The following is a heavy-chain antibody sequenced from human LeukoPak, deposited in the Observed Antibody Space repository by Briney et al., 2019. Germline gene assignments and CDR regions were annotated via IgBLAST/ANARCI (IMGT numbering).Heavy chain of an antibody. J-gene: IGHJ3*02. Sequence: PSETLSLTCAVSGYSISSGYYWGWSRQPPGKGVESIVIIYHRGTTYYNPSLKSRVTISVDTSKNQFSLKLSSVTAADTAVYYCARHLKGHDAFDIWGQGTMVTVSS. CDR2: IYHRGTT. V-gene: IGHV4-38-2*01. CDR3: ARHLKGHDAFDI. CDR1: GYSISSGYY.